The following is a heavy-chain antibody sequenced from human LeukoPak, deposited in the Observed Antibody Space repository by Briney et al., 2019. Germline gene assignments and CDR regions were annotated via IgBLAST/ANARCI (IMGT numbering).Heavy chain of an antibody. Sequence: GGSLRLSCAASGFTFSSYWMHWVRQAPGKGLVWVSRINSDGSSTSYADSVKGRFTISRDNAKNTLYPQMNSLRAEDTAVYYCARKGGVRGVIDPWGQGTLVTVSS. D-gene: IGHD3-10*01. V-gene: IGHV3-74*01. CDR3: ARKGGVRGVIDP. CDR2: INSDGSST. CDR1: GFTFSSYW. J-gene: IGHJ5*02.